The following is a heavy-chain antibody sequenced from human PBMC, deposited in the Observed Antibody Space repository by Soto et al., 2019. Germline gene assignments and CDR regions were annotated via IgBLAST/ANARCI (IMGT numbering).Heavy chain of an antibody. Sequence: QVQLVESGGGVVQPGRSLRLSCAASGFIFSNYVMHWVRQAPGKGLEWVAVISYDGNSKHYADSVKGRFTISRDNSKSTLYVQMNSLRAEDTAVYYCARSYCGDDCALDHWGQGILVTVSS. J-gene: IGHJ4*02. V-gene: IGHV3-30-3*01. CDR2: ISYDGNSK. D-gene: IGHD2-21*02. CDR3: ARSYCGDDCALDH. CDR1: GFIFSNYV.